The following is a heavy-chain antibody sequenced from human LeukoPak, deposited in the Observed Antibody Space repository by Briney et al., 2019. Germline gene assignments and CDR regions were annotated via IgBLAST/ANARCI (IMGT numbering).Heavy chain of an antibody. V-gene: IGHV1-2*02. CDR2: INPNSGGT. J-gene: IGHJ4*02. D-gene: IGHD3-22*01. Sequence: GASVKVSCKASGYTFTGYYMHWVRQAPGQGLEWMGWINPNSGGTNYAQKFQGRVTMTRDTSISTAYMELSRLRYDDTAVYYCARGGLNYYDSSGYYDYWGQGTLVTVSS. CDR3: ARGGLNYYDSSGYYDY. CDR1: GYTFTGYY.